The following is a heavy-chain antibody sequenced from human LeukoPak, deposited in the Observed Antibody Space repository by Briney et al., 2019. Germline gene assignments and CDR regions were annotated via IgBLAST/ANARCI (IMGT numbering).Heavy chain of an antibody. V-gene: IGHV1-46*01. CDR3: ARDSKSGSGSYYAPIYYYYYYYMDV. CDR2: INPSGGST. CDR1: GYTFTSYY. Sequence: GDSVKVSCKASGYTFTSYYMHWVRQAPGQGLEWMGIINPSGGSTSYAQKFQGRVTMTRDMSTSTVYMELSSLRSEDTAVYYCARDSKSGSGSYYAPIYYYYYYYMDVWGKGTTVTVSS. D-gene: IGHD3-10*01. J-gene: IGHJ6*03.